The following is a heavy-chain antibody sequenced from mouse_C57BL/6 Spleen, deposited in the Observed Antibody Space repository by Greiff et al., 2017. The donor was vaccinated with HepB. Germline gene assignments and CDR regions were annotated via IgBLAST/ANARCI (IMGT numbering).Heavy chain of an antibody. CDR2: ISDGGSYT. V-gene: IGHV5-4*01. D-gene: IGHD1-1*01. CDR1: GFTFSSYA. J-gene: IGHJ2*01. Sequence: EVQGVESGGGLVKPGGSLKLSCAASGFTFSSYAMSWVRQTPEKRLEWVATISDGGSYTYYPDNVKGRFTISRDNAKNNLYLQMSHLKSEDTAMYYCARGAVTTVVAPFDYWGQGTTLTVSS. CDR3: ARGAVTTVVAPFDY.